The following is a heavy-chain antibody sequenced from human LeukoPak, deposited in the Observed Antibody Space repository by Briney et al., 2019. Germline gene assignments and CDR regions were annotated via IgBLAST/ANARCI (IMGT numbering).Heavy chain of an antibody. CDR2: ISSSGSTI. V-gene: IGHV3-48*03. CDR3: ARPYYYDSSGSPMRY. CDR1: GFTFSSYE. J-gene: IGHJ4*02. Sequence: PGGSLRLSCAASGFTFSSYEMNWVRQAPGKGLEGVSYISSSGSTIYYADSVKGRFTISRDNAKNSLYLQMNSLRAEDTAVYHCARPYYYDSSGSPMRYWGQGTLVTVSS. D-gene: IGHD3-22*01.